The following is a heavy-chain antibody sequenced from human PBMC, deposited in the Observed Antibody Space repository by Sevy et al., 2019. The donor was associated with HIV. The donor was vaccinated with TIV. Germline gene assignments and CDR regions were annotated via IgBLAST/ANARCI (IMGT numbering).Heavy chain of an antibody. V-gene: IGHV3-72*01. D-gene: IGHD6-13*01. CDR2: IRNKADSYTT. CDR3: ATHAGIAAAGRVFDY. J-gene: IGHJ4*02. Sequence: GGSLRLSCAASGFTFSDXXXXXXXXAPGKGLXXXXXIRNKADSYTTEYAASVKGRFTISRDDSKNSLYLLMNSLKTEDTAVYYCATHAGIAAAGRVFDYWGQGTLVTVSS. CDR1: GFTFSDXX.